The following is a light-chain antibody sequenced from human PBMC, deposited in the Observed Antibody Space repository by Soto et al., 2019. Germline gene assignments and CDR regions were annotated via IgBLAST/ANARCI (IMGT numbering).Light chain of an antibody. CDR1: QSISSY. CDR2: AAS. V-gene: IGKV1-9*01. Sequence: DIQMTQSPSTLSASVGDRVPITCRASQSISSYLNWYQQKPGKAPKLLIYAASNLQSGVSSRFIGRGSGKEFTLTISSLQPEDLATYYCQQLNSYPRLFNFGGGTKVDIK. CDR3: QQLNSYPRLFN. J-gene: IGKJ4*01.